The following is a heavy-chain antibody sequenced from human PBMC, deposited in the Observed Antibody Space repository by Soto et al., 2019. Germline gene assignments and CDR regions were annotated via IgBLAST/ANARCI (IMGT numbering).Heavy chain of an antibody. CDR3: AKEERQYYDFWSGYYPFDY. CDR2: ISGSGGST. J-gene: IGHJ4*02. Sequence: GGSLRLSCAASGFTFSSYAMSWVRQAPGKGPEWVSAISGSGGSTYYADSVKGRFTISRDNSKNTLYLQMNSLRAEDTAVYYCAKEERQYYDFWSGYYPFDYWGQGTLVTVSS. V-gene: IGHV3-23*01. D-gene: IGHD3-3*01. CDR1: GFTFSSYA.